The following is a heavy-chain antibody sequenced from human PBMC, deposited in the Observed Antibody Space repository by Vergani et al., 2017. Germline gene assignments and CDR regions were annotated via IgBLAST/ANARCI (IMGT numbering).Heavy chain of an antibody. D-gene: IGHD2-21*01. J-gene: IGHJ5*02. Sequence: QVQLVQSGAEVKKPGASVKVSCKASGYTFTGYYMHWVRQAPGQGLEWMGWINPNSGGTNYAQKFQGRVTMTRDTSISTAYMGLSRLRSDDTAVYYCAREGRGIVVTTNWFDPWDQGTLVTVSS. CDR1: GYTFTGYY. CDR3: AREGRGIVVTTNWFDP. CDR2: INPNSGGT. V-gene: IGHV1-2*02.